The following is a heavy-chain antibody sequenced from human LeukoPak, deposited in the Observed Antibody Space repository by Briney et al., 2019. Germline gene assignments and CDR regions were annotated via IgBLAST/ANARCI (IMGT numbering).Heavy chain of an antibody. CDR1: GGSISSYY. CDR3: ARGSMYYYDSSGYYYDY. CDR2: IYYSGST. D-gene: IGHD3-22*01. V-gene: IGHV4-59*01. J-gene: IGHJ4*02. Sequence: SETLSLTCTVSGGSISSYYWSWIRQPPGKGLEWIGYIYYSGSTNYNPSLKSRVTISVDTSKNQFSLKLSSVTAADTAVYYCARGSMYYYDSSGYYYDYWGQGTLVTVSS.